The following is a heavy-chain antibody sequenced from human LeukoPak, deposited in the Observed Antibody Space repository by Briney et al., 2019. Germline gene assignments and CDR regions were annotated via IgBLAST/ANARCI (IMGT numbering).Heavy chain of an antibody. D-gene: IGHD1-7*01. J-gene: IGHJ6*03. CDR2: INDSGRA. CDR3: ARRWNYGRNYYIDV. CDR1: GGSFSNYY. Sequence: SETLSLTCAVYGGSFSNYYWSWIRQPPGKGLEYLAEINDSGRANYNPSLMSRVTVSVDTSKNQFSLRLTSVTATDTAVYYCARRWNYGRNYYIDVWGKGATVSVSS. V-gene: IGHV4-34*01.